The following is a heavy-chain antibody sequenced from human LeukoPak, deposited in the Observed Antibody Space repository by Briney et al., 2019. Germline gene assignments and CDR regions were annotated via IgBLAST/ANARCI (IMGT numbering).Heavy chain of an antibody. CDR3: ARGGDRSSWSIDY. V-gene: IGHV4-59*12. J-gene: IGHJ4*02. Sequence: PSETLSLTYTVSGGSISSYYWSWIRQPPGKGLEWIGYIYYTGNMLYSPPLKSRVTISVDTSKNQFSLKLKSVTAADTAVYYCARGGDRSSWSIDYWGQGTLVTVSS. CDR2: IYYTGNM. CDR1: GGSISSYY. D-gene: IGHD6-13*01.